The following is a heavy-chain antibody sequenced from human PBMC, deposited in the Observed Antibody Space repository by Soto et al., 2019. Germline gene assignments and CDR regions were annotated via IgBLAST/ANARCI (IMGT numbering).Heavy chain of an antibody. Sequence: QVQLQESGPGLVKPSQTLSLTCNVSGGSISRGGYYWSWIRQHPGKGLEWIGYIYHSGSTYYNPSLTSRVTISVDTSKHQFSLKMSSVTAADTAVYYCARGMGGYYYFDSWGQGTLVTVSS. CDR2: IYHSGST. V-gene: IGHV4-31*03. CDR1: GGSISRGGYY. CDR3: ARGMGGYYYFDS. J-gene: IGHJ4*02. D-gene: IGHD3-22*01.